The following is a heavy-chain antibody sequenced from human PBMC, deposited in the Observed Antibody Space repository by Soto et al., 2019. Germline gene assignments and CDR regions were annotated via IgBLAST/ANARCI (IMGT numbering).Heavy chain of an antibody. CDR3: ARVHYDFWSGYSYYFDY. J-gene: IGHJ4*02. D-gene: IGHD3-3*01. V-gene: IGHV4-4*02. Sequence: KPSETLSLTCAVSGGSISSSNWWSWVRQPPGKGLEWIGEIYHSGSTNYNPSLKSRVTISVDKSKNQFSLKLSSVTAADTAVYYCARVHYDFWSGYSYYFDYWGQGTLVTVSS. CDR2: IYHSGST. CDR1: GGSISSSNW.